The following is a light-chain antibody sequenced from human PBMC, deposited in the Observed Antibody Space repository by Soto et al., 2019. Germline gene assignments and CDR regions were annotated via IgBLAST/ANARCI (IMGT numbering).Light chain of an antibody. V-gene: IGKV1-9*01. CDR1: QGISSY. CDR3: QQLNSFPFT. Sequence: IRLTQSPSSLSASVGVRVTITCLASQGISSYVAWYQQKPGKAPKLLLYSASSLQSGVPSRFSGSGSGTGFTLTISNLQPEYFATYYCQQLNSFPFTFGGGTRVEIK. J-gene: IGKJ4*01. CDR2: SAS.